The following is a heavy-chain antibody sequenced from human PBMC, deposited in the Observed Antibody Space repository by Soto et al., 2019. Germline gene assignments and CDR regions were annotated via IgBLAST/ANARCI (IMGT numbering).Heavy chain of an antibody. CDR1: GGSISSSSYY. D-gene: IGHD2-15*01. CDR2: IYYSGST. J-gene: IGHJ6*02. Sequence: SETLSLTCTVSGGSISSSSYYWGWIRQPPGKGLEWIGRIYYSGSTYYNPSLKSRVTISVDTSKNQFSLKLSSVTAADTAVYYCARHGSEAYCSGGSCYSEGYYYYYGMDVWGQGTTVTVSS. V-gene: IGHV4-39*01. CDR3: ARHGSEAYCSGGSCYSEGYYYYYGMDV.